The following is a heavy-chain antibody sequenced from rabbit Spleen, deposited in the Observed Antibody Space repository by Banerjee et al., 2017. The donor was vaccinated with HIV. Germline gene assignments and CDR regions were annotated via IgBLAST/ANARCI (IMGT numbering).Heavy chain of an antibody. V-gene: IGHV1S43*01. CDR2: IDSSSGST. D-gene: IGHD6-1*01. CDR3: ARDIYAGGAGYGYAPNL. CDR1: GVSFSVSSY. Sequence: QSLEESGGDLVKPGASLTLTCIASGVSFSVSSYMCWVRQAPGKGLEWIACIDSSSGSTWYASWVNGRFTISRSTSLNTVDLKMTSLTAADTATYFCARDIYAGGAGYGYAPNLWGPGTLVTVS. J-gene: IGHJ4*01.